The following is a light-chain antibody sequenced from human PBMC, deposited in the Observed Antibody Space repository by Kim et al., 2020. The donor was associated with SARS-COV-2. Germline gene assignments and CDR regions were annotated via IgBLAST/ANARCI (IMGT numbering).Light chain of an antibody. V-gene: IGLV3-1*01. J-gene: IGLJ1*01. CDR3: QAWDSSTAV. CDR1: KLGDKY. Sequence: SVSRGQTASINYCGDKLGDKYACWYQQKPGQSPVMVIYQDSKRTSGSPERFSGSNSGNTATLTISGTQAMDEADYYCQAWDSSTAVFGTGTKVTVL. CDR2: QDS.